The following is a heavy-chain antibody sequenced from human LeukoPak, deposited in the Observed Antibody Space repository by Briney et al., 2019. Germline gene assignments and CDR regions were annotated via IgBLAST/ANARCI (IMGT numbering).Heavy chain of an antibody. D-gene: IGHD4-17*01. J-gene: IGHJ6*03. CDR1: GFTFSSYG. CDR3: AKEPTVTPYYYYYMDV. Sequence: GGSLRLSCAASGFTFSSYGMSWVRQAPGKGLEWVSAISGSGGSTYYADSAKGRFTISRDNSKNTLYLQMNSLRAEDTAVYYCAKEPTVTPYYYYYMDVWGKGTTVTISS. CDR2: ISGSGGST. V-gene: IGHV3-23*01.